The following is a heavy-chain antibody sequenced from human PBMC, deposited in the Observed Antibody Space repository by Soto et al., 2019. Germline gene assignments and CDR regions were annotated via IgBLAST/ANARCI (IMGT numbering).Heavy chain of an antibody. V-gene: IGHV1-18*01. D-gene: IGHD2-21*01. J-gene: IGHJ6*03. CDR3: RRENKAENSTYSSYMDA. CDR1: GYTFTDYL. Sequence: QVQLVQSGAEVKKPGASVRVSCKASGYTFTDYLISWVRQAPGQGLEWMGWISPNNGDINYAQKAQGRVTLTTDTSSSTAYRDRRGLKSDDTAVYYCRRENKAENSTYSSYMDAGGKGPGVTVPS. CDR2: ISPNNGDI.